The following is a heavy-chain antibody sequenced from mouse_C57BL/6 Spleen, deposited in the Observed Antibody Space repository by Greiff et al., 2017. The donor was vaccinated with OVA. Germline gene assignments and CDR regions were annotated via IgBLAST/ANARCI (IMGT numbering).Heavy chain of an antibody. CDR3: ARGGDPQMFDY. D-gene: IGHD3-3*01. V-gene: IGHV5-16*01. CDR2: INYDGSST. J-gene: IGHJ2*01. Sequence: EVQRVESEGGLVQPGSSMKLSCTASGFTFSDYYMAWVRQVPEKGLEWVANINYDGSSTYYLDSLKSRFIISRENAKNILYLQMSSLKSEDTATYYCARGGDPQMFDYWGQGTTLTVSS. CDR1: GFTFSDYY.